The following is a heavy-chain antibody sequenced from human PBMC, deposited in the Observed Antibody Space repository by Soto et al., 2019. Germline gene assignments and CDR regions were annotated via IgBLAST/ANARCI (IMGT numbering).Heavy chain of an antibody. J-gene: IGHJ5*02. V-gene: IGHV1-3*04. Sequence: ASVKVSFKASGYTFTNNVIHWLRQAPGQTREWMGWIHTAKGNTKYSQKFEARVTLTRDTAASTDYMELNSLRSDDTAVYYCARAPIWTYTWNYARLNYLDPWGQGTLVTVSS. CDR3: ARAPIWTYTWNYARLNYLDP. D-gene: IGHD1-7*01. CDR1: GYTFTNNV. CDR2: IHTAKGNT.